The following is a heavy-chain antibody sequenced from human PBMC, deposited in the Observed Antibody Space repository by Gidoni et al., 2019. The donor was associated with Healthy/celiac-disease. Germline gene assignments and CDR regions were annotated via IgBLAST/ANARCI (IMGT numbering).Heavy chain of an antibody. J-gene: IGHJ4*02. V-gene: IGHV3-21*01. CDR2: ISSSSSYI. D-gene: IGHD3-16*01. CDR3: ASEGLGLYFDY. CDR1: GFTFSSYS. Sequence: EVQLVESGGGLVTPGGSLRLSCAASGFTFSSYSMNWVRQAPGKGLAWVSSISSSSSYIYYADSVKGRFTISRDNAKNSLYLQMNSLRAEDTAVYYCASEGLGLYFDYWGQGTLVTVSS.